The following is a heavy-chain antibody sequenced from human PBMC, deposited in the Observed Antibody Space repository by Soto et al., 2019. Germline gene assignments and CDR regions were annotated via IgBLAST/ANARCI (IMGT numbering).Heavy chain of an antibody. CDR2: ISSSSNYI. CDR3: ARDPSWFGELDYYFDY. J-gene: IGHJ4*02. CDR1: GFTFSSYS. D-gene: IGHD3-10*01. Sequence: PGGSLRLSCAASGFTFSSYSMNWVRQAPGKGLEWVSSISSSSNYIYYADSVKGRFTISRDNAKNSLYLQMNSLRAEDTAVYYCARDPSWFGELDYYFDYWGQGTLVTVSS. V-gene: IGHV3-21*01.